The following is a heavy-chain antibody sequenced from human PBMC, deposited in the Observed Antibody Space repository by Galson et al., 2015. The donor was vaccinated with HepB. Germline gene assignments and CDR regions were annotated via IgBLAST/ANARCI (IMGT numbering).Heavy chain of an antibody. CDR2: IGGSGKAT. Sequence: SLRLSCAASGFKFGDHTMHWIRQAPGRGLQYVSSIGGSGKATFYADSVKGRFTISRDNFRNTLYLQMGSLRTEDTAVYYCVKDLRGNYAFEVWGQGTMVTVSS. V-gene: IGHV3-64*03. D-gene: IGHD1-26*01. CDR3: VKDLRGNYAFEV. J-gene: IGHJ3*01. CDR1: GFKFGDHT.